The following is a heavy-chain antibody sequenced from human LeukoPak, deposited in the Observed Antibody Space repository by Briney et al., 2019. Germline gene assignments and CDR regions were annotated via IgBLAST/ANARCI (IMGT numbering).Heavy chain of an antibody. V-gene: IGHV1-46*01. J-gene: IGHJ5*02. CDR1: GYTFTSYY. Sequence: ASVKVSCKASGYTFTSYYMHWVRQAPGQGLEWMGIINPSGGSTSYAQKFQGRVTMTRDTSTSTVYMELSSLRSEDTAVYYCARGYCSSTSCYGYWFDPWGQGTLVTVSS. CDR3: ARGYCSSTSCYGYWFDP. D-gene: IGHD2-2*01. CDR2: INPSGGST.